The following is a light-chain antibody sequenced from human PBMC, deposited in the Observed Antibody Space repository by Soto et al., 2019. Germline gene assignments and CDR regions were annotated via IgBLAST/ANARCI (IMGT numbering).Light chain of an antibody. V-gene: IGLV6-57*01. CDR1: SGRIASNY. CDR3: QSYDGNNHQV. J-gene: IGLJ3*02. Sequence: NFMLTQPHSVSESPGKTVTISCTRSSGRIASNYVQWYQQRPGSSPTTVVYEDNQRPSGVPDRFSGSIDSSSNSASLTISGLKTEDAADYYCQSYDGNNHQVFGGGTKLTVL. CDR2: EDN.